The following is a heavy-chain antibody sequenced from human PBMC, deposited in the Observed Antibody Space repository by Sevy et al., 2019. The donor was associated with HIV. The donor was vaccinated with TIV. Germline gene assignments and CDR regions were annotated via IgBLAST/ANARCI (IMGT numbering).Heavy chain of an antibody. V-gene: IGHV4-4*07. D-gene: IGHD2-2*01. CDR3: ARESGYCSSTSCRSYYYYGMDV. J-gene: IGHJ6*02. CDR2: IYTSGST. CDR1: GGSISSYY. Sequence: AETLSLTCTVSGGSISSYYWSWIRQPAGKGLEWIGRIYTSGSTNYNPSLKSRVTMSVDTSKNQFSLKLSSVTAADTAVYYSARESGYCSSTSCRSYYYYGMDVWGQGTTVTVSS.